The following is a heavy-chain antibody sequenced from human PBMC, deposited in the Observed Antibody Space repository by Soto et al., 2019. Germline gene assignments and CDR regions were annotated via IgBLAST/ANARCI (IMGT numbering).Heavy chain of an antibody. J-gene: IGHJ4*02. CDR1: GYTFTSYG. CDR3: ARDDVVVVPAAIPIYSNYFVFDD. V-gene: IGHV1-18*01. Sequence: GASLQVSCKASGYTFTSYGISWVRQAPGQGLEWMGWISAYNGNTNYAQKLQGRVTMTTDTSTSTAYMELRSLRSDDTAVYYCARDDVVVVPAAIPIYSNYFVFDDWGQGTLVSVSS. D-gene: IGHD2-2*01. CDR2: ISAYNGNT.